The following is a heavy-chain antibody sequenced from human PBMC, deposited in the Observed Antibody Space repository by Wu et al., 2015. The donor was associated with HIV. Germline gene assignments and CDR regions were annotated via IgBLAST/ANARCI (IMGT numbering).Heavy chain of an antibody. Sequence: QVQLVQSGAEVKKPGASVKVSCKASGYTFTGYFMHWVRLAPGQGLEWMGWINLNSGATNYAQKFQGRVTMTRDTSISTAYMELNRMRSDDTAVFYCARLGYSSSSVQYYYYMDVWGKGTAVTV. V-gene: IGHV1-2*02. CDR2: INLNSGAT. CDR3: ARLGYSSSSVQYYYYMDV. CDR1: GYTFTGYF. J-gene: IGHJ6*03. D-gene: IGHD6-6*01.